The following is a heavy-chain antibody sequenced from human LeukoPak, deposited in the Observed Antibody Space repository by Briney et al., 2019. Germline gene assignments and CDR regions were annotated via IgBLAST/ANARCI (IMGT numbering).Heavy chain of an antibody. J-gene: IGHJ6*03. CDR2: IDWDDDK. Sequence: SGPTLVNPTQTLTLTCTFSGFSLGTSGMCVSWIRQPPGKALEWLARIDWDDDKYYSTSLKTRLTISKDTSKNQVVLTMTNMDPVDTATYYCARIQVVTAPYYYYYYMDVWGKGTTVTVSS. V-gene: IGHV2-70*11. CDR1: GFSLGTSGMC. CDR3: ARIQVVTAPYYYYYYMDV. D-gene: IGHD2-21*02.